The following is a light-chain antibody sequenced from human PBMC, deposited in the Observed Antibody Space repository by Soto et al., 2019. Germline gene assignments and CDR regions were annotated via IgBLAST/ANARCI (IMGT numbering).Light chain of an antibody. J-gene: IGLJ2*01. CDR1: SSDVGGYNY. V-gene: IGLV2-11*01. Sequence: QSVLTQPRSVSGSPGQSVTISCTGTSSDVGGYNYVSWYQQHPGKAPKLMIYDVSKRPSGVPDRFSGSKSGNTASLTISGLQAEDEADYYCCSYAGSYTHVVFGGGTKVTV. CDR3: CSYAGSYTHVV. CDR2: DVS.